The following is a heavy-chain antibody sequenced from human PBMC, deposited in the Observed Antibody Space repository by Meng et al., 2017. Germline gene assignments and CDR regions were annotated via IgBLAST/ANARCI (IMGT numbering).Heavy chain of an antibody. J-gene: IGHJ4*02. V-gene: IGHV3-23*01. Sequence: GGSLRPSCAASGFSFSSYAMSWVRRVPGKGLEWLAAVSGGGFTTYYAGSVKGRFTISRHNSKNTLYLQVNSLRAENTALYYCAKYSYGLGDYFDNWGQGALVTVSS. D-gene: IGHD3-10*01. CDR2: VSGGGFTT. CDR3: AKYSYGLGDYFDN. CDR1: GFSFSSYA.